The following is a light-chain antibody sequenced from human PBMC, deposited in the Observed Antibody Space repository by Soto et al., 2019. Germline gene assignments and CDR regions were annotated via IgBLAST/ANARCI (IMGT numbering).Light chain of an antibody. CDR3: MQALQTPSYT. V-gene: IGKV2-28*01. Sequence: DIVMTQSPLSLSVTFGEPASFSCRSSQSLLHSNGYNYLDWYLQKPGHPPQLLIYLGSNRASGVPDRFTGSGSGTDFTLQISRVEAEDVGVYYCMQALQTPSYTFGQGTKLEIK. CDR1: QSLLHSNGYNY. J-gene: IGKJ2*01. CDR2: LGS.